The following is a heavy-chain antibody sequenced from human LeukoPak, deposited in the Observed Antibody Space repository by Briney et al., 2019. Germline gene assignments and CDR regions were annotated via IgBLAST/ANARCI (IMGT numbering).Heavy chain of an antibody. CDR1: GGSIGSDY. CDR2: VSYRRTT. J-gene: IGHJ4*02. Sequence: SETLSLTCTVSGGSIGSDYWSWIRQPPEKGLEWIGYVSYRRTTNYNPSVESRVTISVDTSKNHFSLKLTSVTAADTAVYYCARGYPYGSNWSIFDLWGQGALVTVSS. V-gene: IGHV4-59*01. CDR3: ARGYPYGSNWSIFDL. D-gene: IGHD6-13*01.